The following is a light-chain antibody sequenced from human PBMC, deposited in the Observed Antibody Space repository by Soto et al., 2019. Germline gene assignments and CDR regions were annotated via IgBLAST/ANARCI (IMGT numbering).Light chain of an antibody. CDR3: QQFSAYLLT. V-gene: IGKV1-13*02. J-gene: IGKJ4*01. CDR2: ETS. Sequence: AIQLTQSPSSLSASVGDRVTITCRASEGINTGVAWYQQKPGKSPKLLIYETSNLASGVSLRFSGTGYGTQFSLTIGGLQPEDFATYHCQQFSAYLLTFGGGTKVEIK. CDR1: EGINTG.